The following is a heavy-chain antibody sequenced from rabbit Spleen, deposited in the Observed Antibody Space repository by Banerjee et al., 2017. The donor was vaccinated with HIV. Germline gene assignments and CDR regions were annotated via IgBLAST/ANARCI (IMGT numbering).Heavy chain of an antibody. Sequence: LEESGGGLVKPGGTLTLTCTVSGFSFSSNWICWVRQAPGKGLEWIACIDTNDGDTDYANWPKGRFTISKTSSTTVTLQMTTVTAADTATYFCARDTSSSFSSYGMDLWGPGTLVTVS. CDR2: IDTNDGDT. CDR1: GFSFSSNW. CDR3: ARDTSSSFSSYGMDL. D-gene: IGHD1-1*01. J-gene: IGHJ6*01. V-gene: IGHV1S45*01.